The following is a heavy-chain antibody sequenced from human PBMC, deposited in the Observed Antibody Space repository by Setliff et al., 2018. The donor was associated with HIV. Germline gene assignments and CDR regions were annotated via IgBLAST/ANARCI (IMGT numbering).Heavy chain of an antibody. V-gene: IGHV1-3*04. CDR1: GYTFSEYA. Sequence: ASVKVSCKASGYTFSEYAIHWVRQAPGQRLEWMGRIDTDNGYRRYSPKLQGRVTITKDTSANTAYMELRGLRSEDTAVYYCAQKAAAYMYWGQGTLVTVSS. D-gene: IGHD6-13*01. CDR3: AQKAAAYMY. J-gene: IGHJ4*02. CDR2: IDTDNGYR.